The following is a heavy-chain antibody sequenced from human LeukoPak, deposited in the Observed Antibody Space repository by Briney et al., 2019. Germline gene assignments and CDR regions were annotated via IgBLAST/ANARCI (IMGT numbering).Heavy chain of an antibody. Sequence: GASVKVSCKASGGTFSSYAISWVRQAPGQGLEWMGGIIPIFGTANYAQRFQGRVTITADESTSTAYMELSSLRSEDTAVYYCARDLDGDYVFVGDALDIWGQGTMVTVSS. D-gene: IGHD4-17*01. CDR3: ARDLDGDYVFVGDALDI. CDR1: GGTFSSYA. CDR2: IIPIFGTA. V-gene: IGHV1-69*13. J-gene: IGHJ3*02.